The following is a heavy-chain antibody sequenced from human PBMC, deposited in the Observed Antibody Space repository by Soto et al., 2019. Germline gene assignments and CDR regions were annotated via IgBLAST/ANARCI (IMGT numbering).Heavy chain of an antibody. CDR1: GYTFTGYY. CDR3: ASDEGYTHYYYGMDV. D-gene: IGHD6-13*01. CDR2: INPNNGGT. J-gene: IGHJ6*02. Sequence: ASVKVSCKASGYTFTGYYMHWVRQAPGQGLEWMGWINPNNGGTNYAQKLQGRVTMTTDTSISTAYMELSRLRSDDTAVYYCASDEGYTHYYYGMDVWGQGTTVTVSS. V-gene: IGHV1-2*02.